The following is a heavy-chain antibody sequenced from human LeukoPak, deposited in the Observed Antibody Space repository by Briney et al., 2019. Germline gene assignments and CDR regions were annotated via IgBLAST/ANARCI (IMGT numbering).Heavy chain of an antibody. D-gene: IGHD3-10*01. Sequence: SETLSLTCNVSGGSISSSSYYWGWIRQPPGKGLELIGNIYYSGTTYYNPSLKSRVTISVDTSKNQFSLKLSSVTAADTAVYYCARVNTLIRGIGWFDPWGQGILVTVSS. CDR2: IYYSGTT. CDR1: GGSISSSSYY. J-gene: IGHJ5*02. CDR3: ARVNTLIRGIGWFDP. V-gene: IGHV4-39*07.